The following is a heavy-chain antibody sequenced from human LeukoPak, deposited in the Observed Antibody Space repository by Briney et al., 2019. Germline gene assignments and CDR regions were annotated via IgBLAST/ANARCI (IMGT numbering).Heavy chain of an antibody. V-gene: IGHV4-34*01. CDR3: ARIGATHLFSLDY. D-gene: IGHD5-12*01. CDR1: GGSFSSYY. CDR2: INHSGST. J-gene: IGHJ4*02. Sequence: SETLSLTCAVYGGSFSSYYWSWIRQPPGKGLEWIGEINHSGSTNYNPSLKSRVTISVDTSKNQFSLKLSSVTAADTAVYYCARIGATHLFSLDYWGQGTLVTVSS.